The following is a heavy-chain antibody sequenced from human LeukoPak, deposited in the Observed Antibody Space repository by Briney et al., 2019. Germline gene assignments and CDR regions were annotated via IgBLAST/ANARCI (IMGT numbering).Heavy chain of an antibody. D-gene: IGHD3-22*01. V-gene: IGHV4-30-2*01. J-gene: IGHJ4*02. CDR2: MYHSGTT. CDR1: GGSISSGAYS. CDR3: ARATYYFDSSGYPHAHFDY. Sequence: SQTLSLTCAVSGGSISSGAYSWSWIRQPPGKGLEWIGYMYHSGTTYYNPFLKSRVSISGDRSKNQFSLKLSSVPAADTAMYYCARATYYFDSSGYPHAHFDYWGQGTLVTVSS.